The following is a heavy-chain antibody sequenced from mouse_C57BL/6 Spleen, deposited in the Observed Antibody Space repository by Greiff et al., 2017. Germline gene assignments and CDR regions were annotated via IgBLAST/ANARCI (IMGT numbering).Heavy chain of an antibody. J-gene: IGHJ4*01. CDR3: TRDGNYDYYAMDY. Sequence: EVQGVESGEGLVKPGGSLKLSCAASGFTFSSYAMSWVRQTPEKRLEWVAYISSGGDYIYYADTVKGRFTISRDNARNTLYLQMSSLKSEDTAMYYCTRDGNYDYYAMDYWGQGTSVTVSS. CDR1: GFTFSSYA. D-gene: IGHD2-1*01. CDR2: ISSGGDYI. V-gene: IGHV5-9-1*02.